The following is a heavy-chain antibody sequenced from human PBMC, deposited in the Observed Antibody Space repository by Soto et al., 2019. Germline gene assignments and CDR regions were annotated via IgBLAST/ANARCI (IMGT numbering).Heavy chain of an antibody. CDR3: AGDPYYYGSAF. Sequence: SLKLSCAASGFRFSDHYMTWIRQAPGKGLEWVSKISSGGTTTYYADSVKGRFTVSRDNAKNSLYLQMNGLRIEDTAVYYCAGDPYYYGSAFWGQGTLVTVSS. V-gene: IGHV3-11*01. CDR2: ISSGGTTT. J-gene: IGHJ4*02. D-gene: IGHD3-10*01. CDR1: GFRFSDHY.